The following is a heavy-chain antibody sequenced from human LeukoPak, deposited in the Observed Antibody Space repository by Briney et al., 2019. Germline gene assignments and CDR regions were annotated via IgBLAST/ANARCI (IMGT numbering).Heavy chain of an antibody. D-gene: IGHD7-27*01. V-gene: IGHV6-1*01. CDR3: ARDQSNWGSWYFDV. CDR2: TYYRSKWNY. J-gene: IGHJ2*01. CDR1: GDSVSNNGAA. Sequence: SQTLSLTCAISGDSVSNNGAAWNWIRQSPSRGLEWLGRTYYRSKWNYDYAVSVKSRITINPDTSKNQFSLQPNSVTPEDTAVYYCARDQSNWGSWYFDVWGRGTLVTVSS.